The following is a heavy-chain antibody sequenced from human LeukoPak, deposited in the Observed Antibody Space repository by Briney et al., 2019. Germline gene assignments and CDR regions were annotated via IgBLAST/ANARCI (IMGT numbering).Heavy chain of an antibody. CDR1: GYTFTSYY. CDR2: INPSGGST. D-gene: IGHD3-22*01. Sequence: GASVKVSCKASGYTFTSYYMHWVRQAPGQGLEWMGIINPSGGSTSYAQKFQGRVTMTRDTSTSTVYMELSSLRSEDTAVYYCAKLNYDSSSSYSNYFDYWGQGTLVTVSS. V-gene: IGHV1-46*01. CDR3: AKLNYDSSSSYSNYFDY. J-gene: IGHJ4*02.